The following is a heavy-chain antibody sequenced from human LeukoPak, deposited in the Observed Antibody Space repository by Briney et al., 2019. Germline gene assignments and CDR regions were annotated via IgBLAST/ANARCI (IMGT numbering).Heavy chain of an antibody. CDR1: GFTFSSYE. J-gene: IGHJ6*02. Sequence: GGSLRLSCAASGFTFSSYEMNWVRQAPGKGLEWVSYISSSGSTIYYADSVKGRFTISRDNAKNSLYLQMNSLRAEDTAVYYCARDCSGGSCYSPYYGMDAWGQGTTVTVSS. D-gene: IGHD2-15*01. CDR2: ISSSGSTI. V-gene: IGHV3-48*03. CDR3: ARDCSGGSCYSPYYGMDA.